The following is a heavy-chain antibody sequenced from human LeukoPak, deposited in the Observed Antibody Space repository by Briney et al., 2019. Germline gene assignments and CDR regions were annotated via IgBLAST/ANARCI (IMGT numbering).Heavy chain of an antibody. Sequence: SETLSLTCTVSGASITSYYWIWIRQPPGKGLEGIGYIYNTGSTSYNPSLKSRVTISEDTSKNQFSLKLSSVTAADTAVYYCAGGGDYDFWSGYSNYYYMDVWGKGTTVTVSS. J-gene: IGHJ6*03. CDR1: GASITSYY. CDR3: AGGGDYDFWSGYSNYYYMDV. D-gene: IGHD3-3*01. V-gene: IGHV4-59*01. CDR2: IYNTGST.